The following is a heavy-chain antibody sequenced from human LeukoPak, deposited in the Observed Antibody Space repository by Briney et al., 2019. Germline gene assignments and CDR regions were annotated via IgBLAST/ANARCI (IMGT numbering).Heavy chain of an antibody. CDR2: IYPGDSDT. Sequence: GESLKIPCKGSGYSFTSYWIGWVRQMPGKGLEWMGIIYPGDSDTRYSPSFQGQVTISADKSISTAYLQWSSLKASDTAMYYCAKTRDYYDSSGYYYDAFDIWGQGTMVTVSS. D-gene: IGHD3-22*01. CDR3: AKTRDYYDSSGYYYDAFDI. CDR1: GYSFTSYW. J-gene: IGHJ3*02. V-gene: IGHV5-51*01.